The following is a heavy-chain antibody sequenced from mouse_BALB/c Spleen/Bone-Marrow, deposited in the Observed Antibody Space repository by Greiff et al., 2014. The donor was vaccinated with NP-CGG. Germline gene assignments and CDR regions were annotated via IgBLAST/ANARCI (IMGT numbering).Heavy chain of an antibody. V-gene: IGHV5-9-1*01. D-gene: IGHD2-14*01. J-gene: IGHJ2*01. Sequence: EVMLVESGGGLVKPGGSLKLSCAASGFTFSSYAMSWVRQTPEKRLEWVATISSGGSYTYYPDSVKGRFTISRDNAKNTLYLQMSSLRSEDTAVYYCARQGYHRYDGRGFDYWGQGTTLTVSS. CDR1: GFTFSSYA. CDR3: ARQGYHRYDGRGFDY. CDR2: ISSGGSYT.